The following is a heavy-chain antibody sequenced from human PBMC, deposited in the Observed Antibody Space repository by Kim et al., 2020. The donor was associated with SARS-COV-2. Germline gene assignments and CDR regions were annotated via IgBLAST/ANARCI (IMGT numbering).Heavy chain of an antibody. CDR3: VKDIRRTWFGELGGDY. Sequence: VKGRFTIARDNSKNTLYLQMSSPRAEDTAVYYCVKDIRRTWFGELGGDYWGQGTLVTVSS. D-gene: IGHD3-10*01. J-gene: IGHJ4*02. V-gene: IGHV3-64D*06.